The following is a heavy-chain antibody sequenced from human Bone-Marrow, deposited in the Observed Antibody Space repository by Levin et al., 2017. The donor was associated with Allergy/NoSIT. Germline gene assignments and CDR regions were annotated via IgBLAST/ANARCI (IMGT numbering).Heavy chain of an antibody. J-gene: IGHJ6*02. Sequence: GGSLRLSCGGSGFVFDTYGIHWVRQAPGKGLEWVAVISYDGKTKYYADSVNGRFTISRDDSKNTSYLQMNSLRPDDTAVYHCAGDLTMYGEVTYGMDVWGQGTTVTVSS. CDR3: AGDLTMYGEVTYGMDV. D-gene: IGHD3-3*01. CDR1: GFVFDTYG. CDR2: ISYDGKTK. V-gene: IGHV3-30*03.